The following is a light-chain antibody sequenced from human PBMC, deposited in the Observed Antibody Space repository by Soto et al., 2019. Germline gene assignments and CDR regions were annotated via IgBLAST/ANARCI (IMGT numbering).Light chain of an antibody. CDR1: QSISSY. Sequence: DIQMTQSPSSLSASVGDRVTITCRARQSISSYLNWYQQKPGKAPKLLIYAASSLQSGVPSRFSGSGSGTDFTLTISSLQPEDFATYDCQQSYSTRTTFGQGTKVEIK. V-gene: IGKV1-39*01. J-gene: IGKJ1*01. CDR2: AAS. CDR3: QQSYSTRTT.